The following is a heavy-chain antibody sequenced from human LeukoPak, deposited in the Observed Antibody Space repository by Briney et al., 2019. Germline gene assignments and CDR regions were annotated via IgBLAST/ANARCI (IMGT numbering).Heavy chain of an antibody. Sequence: GASVKVSCKASVYTFTRYYMHWVRQAPGQGLEWMGWIYPNSGGTNYAQKFQGRVTVTRDTSISTAYMELSRLRSDDTAVYYCAREAYDSGSFRTDYYYMDVWGKGTTVTISS. V-gene: IGHV1-2*02. CDR3: AREAYDSGSFRTDYYYMDV. CDR1: VYTFTRYY. D-gene: IGHD3-10*01. J-gene: IGHJ6*03. CDR2: IYPNSGGT.